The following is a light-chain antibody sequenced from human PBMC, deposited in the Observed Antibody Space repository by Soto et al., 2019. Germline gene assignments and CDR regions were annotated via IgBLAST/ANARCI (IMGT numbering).Light chain of an antibody. CDR1: QSVLYSSNNKNY. CDR3: QQYGSSRT. J-gene: IGKJ1*01. CDR2: WAS. V-gene: IGKV4-1*01. Sequence: DIVMTQSPDSLAVSLGERATINCKSSQSVLYSSNNKNYLAWYQQKPGQPPRLLIYWASMREPGVPERFSGSGSGTDFTLTISRLEPEDFAVYYCQQYGSSRTFGQGTKVDIK.